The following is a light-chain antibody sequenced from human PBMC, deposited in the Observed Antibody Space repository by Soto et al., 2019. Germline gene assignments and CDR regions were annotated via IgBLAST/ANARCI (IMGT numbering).Light chain of an antibody. CDR1: SSDVGGFLY. CDR2: AVS. Sequence: QAVVTQPASVSGSPGQSITISCTGTSSDVGGFLYVSWFQQHPGKAPKLMIYAVSNRPSGISNRFSGSKSGNTAPLTISGLQAEDEADYYCSSYSSSSTLVVFGGGTKLTVL. J-gene: IGLJ2*01. V-gene: IGLV2-14*01. CDR3: SSYSSSSTLVV.